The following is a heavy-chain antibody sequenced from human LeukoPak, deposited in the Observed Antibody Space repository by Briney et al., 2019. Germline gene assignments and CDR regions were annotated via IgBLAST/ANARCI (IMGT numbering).Heavy chain of an antibody. CDR3: ARTRWYSGSYYYYYGMDV. J-gene: IGHJ6*02. V-gene: IGHV3-23*01. D-gene: IGHD1-26*01. CDR2: ISGSGGST. CDR1: GFTFSSYA. Sequence: GGSLRLSCAASGFTFSSYAMSWVRQAPGKGLEWVSAISGSGGSTYYADSVKGRFTISRDNSKNTLYLQMNSLRAEDTAVYYCARTRWYSGSYYYYYGMDVWGQGTTVTVSS.